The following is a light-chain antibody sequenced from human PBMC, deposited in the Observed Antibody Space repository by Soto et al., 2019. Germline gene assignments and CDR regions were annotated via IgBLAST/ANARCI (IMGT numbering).Light chain of an antibody. Sequence: QSALTQPASVSGSPGQSITISCTGTNSDVGGYNSVSWYQQHPGKAPKLMIYEVTKRPSGVPDRFSGSKSGNTASLTVSGLQAEDEADYYCSSYVGNDVFVFGTGTKLTVL. J-gene: IGLJ1*01. CDR1: NSDVGGYNS. V-gene: IGLV2-8*01. CDR3: SSYVGNDVFV. CDR2: EVT.